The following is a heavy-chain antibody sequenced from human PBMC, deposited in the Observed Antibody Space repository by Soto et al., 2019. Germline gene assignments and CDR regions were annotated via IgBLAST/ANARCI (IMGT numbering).Heavy chain of an antibody. CDR3: ARGLGAYYYYYGMDV. Sequence: ASVKVSCKASGYTFTGYYMHWVRQAPGQGLEWMGWISAYNGNTNYAQKLQGRVTMTTDTSTSTAYMELRSLRSDDTAVYYCARGLGAYYYYYGMDVWGQGTTVTVSS. D-gene: IGHD4-17*01. CDR1: GYTFTGYY. J-gene: IGHJ6*02. CDR2: ISAYNGNT. V-gene: IGHV1-18*04.